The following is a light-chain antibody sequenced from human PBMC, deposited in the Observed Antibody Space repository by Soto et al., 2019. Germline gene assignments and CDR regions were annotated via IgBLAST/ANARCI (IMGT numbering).Light chain of an antibody. V-gene: IGLV2-14*01. Sequence: QSALTQPASVSGSPGQWVTISCTGTSTDVGAPKFVSWYRQHPGRAPQVMIYAVTHRPSGVSNRFSGSKSGTTASLTISGLQPEDEGDYYCHSYSSTSTAWVFGGGTKLTVL. CDR3: HSYSSTSTAWV. CDR1: STDVGAPKF. J-gene: IGLJ3*02. CDR2: AVT.